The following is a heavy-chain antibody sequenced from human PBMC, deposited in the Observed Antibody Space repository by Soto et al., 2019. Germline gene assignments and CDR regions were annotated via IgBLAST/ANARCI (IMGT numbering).Heavy chain of an antibody. CDR1: GFTFGIYA. J-gene: IGHJ4*02. D-gene: IGHD4-17*01. Sequence: GGSLRLSCAASGFTFGIYAMSWVRQAPGKGLEWVSGISGSGGSTFYADSVKGRFTISRDNSKNTLFLQMSSLRAEDTAVYYCAKTRPSVEKTGDYVQNWGQGTLVTVSS. CDR2: ISGSGGST. CDR3: AKTRPSVEKTGDYVQN. V-gene: IGHV3-23*01.